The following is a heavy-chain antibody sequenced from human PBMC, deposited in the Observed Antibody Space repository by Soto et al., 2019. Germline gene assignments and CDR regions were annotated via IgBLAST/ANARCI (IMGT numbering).Heavy chain of an antibody. CDR2: IYYSGST. Sequence: PSETPSLTCTVSGDSISRYYWSWIRQPPGKGLEWIGYIYYSGSTNYNPSLKSRVTISVDTSKNQFSLKLSSVTAADTAVYYCARTLFGWGIWFDPWGQGTLVTVSS. CDR1: GDSISRYY. J-gene: IGHJ5*02. D-gene: IGHD3-10*02. V-gene: IGHV4-59*01. CDR3: ARTLFGWGIWFDP.